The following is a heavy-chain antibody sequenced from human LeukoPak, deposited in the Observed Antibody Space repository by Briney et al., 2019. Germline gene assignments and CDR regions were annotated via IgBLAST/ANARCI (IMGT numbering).Heavy chain of an antibody. CDR3: ARHTEVPFDT. J-gene: IGHJ4*02. D-gene: IGHD4-11*01. Sequence: RGESLKISSETAGSNFSNYWIGGGRQMPGKGLDFMGIIWPDDFDTRYSPSFQGRVTISVDKSVSTACVEWKSLKASDTALYYCARHTEVPFDTWGQGTLVIVSS. CDR2: IWPDDFDT. CDR1: GSNFSNYW. V-gene: IGHV5-51*01.